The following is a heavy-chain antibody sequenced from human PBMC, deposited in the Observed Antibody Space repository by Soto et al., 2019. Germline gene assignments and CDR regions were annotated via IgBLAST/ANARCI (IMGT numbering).Heavy chain of an antibody. CDR1: GFTFTSYG. V-gene: IGHV1-18*01. Sequence: ASVKLSCKASGFTFTSYGISWVRQAPGQGLEWMGWISAYNGNTNYAQKLQGRVTMTTDTSTSTAYMELRSLRSDDTAVYYCAREGWLQHTAYYYYGMDVWGQGTTVTVSS. CDR3: AREGWLQHTAYYYYGMDV. D-gene: IGHD5-12*01. J-gene: IGHJ6*02. CDR2: ISAYNGNT.